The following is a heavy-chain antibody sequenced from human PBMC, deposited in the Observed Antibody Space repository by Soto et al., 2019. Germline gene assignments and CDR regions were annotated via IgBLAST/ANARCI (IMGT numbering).Heavy chain of an antibody. CDR3: ARSFLVRGVIIAYAFDI. CDR1: GGTFSSYA. D-gene: IGHD3-10*01. CDR2: IIPIFGTA. V-gene: IGHV1-69*13. Sequence: AAVKVSCKSSGGTFSSYAIFWVRQATGQGLEWMGGIIPIFGTAHYAQKFQGRVTITADESTSTAYMALSSLRSEDTAVYYCARSFLVRGVIIAYAFDIWGQGTMVNVSS. J-gene: IGHJ3*02.